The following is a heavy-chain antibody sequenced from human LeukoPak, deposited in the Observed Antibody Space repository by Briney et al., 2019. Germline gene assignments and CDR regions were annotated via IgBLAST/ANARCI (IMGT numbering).Heavy chain of an antibody. CDR1: GYTFTSYA. Sequence: VASVKVSCKASGYTFTSYAMHWVRQAPEQRLEWMGWINAGNGNTKYSQKFQGRVTITRDTSASTAYMELRSLRSEDTAVYYCARHLGGARNWFDPWGQGTLVTVSS. V-gene: IGHV1-3*01. D-gene: IGHD1-26*01. J-gene: IGHJ5*02. CDR2: INAGNGNT. CDR3: ARHLGGARNWFDP.